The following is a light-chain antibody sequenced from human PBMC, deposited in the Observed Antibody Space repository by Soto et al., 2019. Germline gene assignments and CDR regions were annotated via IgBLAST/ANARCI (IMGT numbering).Light chain of an antibody. CDR1: QSVSTK. CDR3: QQNDHGWT. CDR2: GAS. J-gene: IGKJ1*01. V-gene: IGKV3-15*01. Sequence: EMVMTQSPATLSVSLGERATLSCRASQSVSTKLVWYKQKPGQAPSLLIYGASTWATGIPASFSGSGSGTEFTLTISGQQSEEFAVYYCQQNDHGWTFGQGTKVEIK.